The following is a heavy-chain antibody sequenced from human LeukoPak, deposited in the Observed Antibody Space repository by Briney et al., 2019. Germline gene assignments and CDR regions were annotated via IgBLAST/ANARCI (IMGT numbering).Heavy chain of an antibody. D-gene: IGHD2-21*02. CDR3: FCGGDLRYYGMDV. CDR2: ISSSSSYI. CDR1: GFTLSSYS. V-gene: IGHV3-21*01. Sequence: SGGSLRLSCAASGFTLSSYSMNWVRQAPGKGLEWVSSISSSSSYIYYADSVKGRFTISRDNAKNSLYLQMNSLRAEDTAVYYCFCGGDLRYYGMDVWGQGTTVTVSS. J-gene: IGHJ6*02.